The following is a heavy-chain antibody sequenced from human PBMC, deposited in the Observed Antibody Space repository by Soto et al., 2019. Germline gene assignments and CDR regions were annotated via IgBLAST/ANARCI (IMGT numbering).Heavy chain of an antibody. J-gene: IGHJ6*02. CDR2: ISAYNGNT. D-gene: IGHD5-12*01. Sequence: ASVKVSCKASGYTFTSYGISWVRQAPGQGLEWMGWISAYNGNTNYAQKLQGRVTMTTDTSTSTAYMELRSLRSDDTAVYYCARGAYSGYEPYYYGMDVWGQGTTVTVSS. CDR3: ARGAYSGYEPYYYGMDV. V-gene: IGHV1-18*01. CDR1: GYTFTSYG.